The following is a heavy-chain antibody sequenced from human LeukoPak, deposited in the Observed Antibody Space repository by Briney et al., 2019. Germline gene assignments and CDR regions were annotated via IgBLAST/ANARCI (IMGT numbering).Heavy chain of an antibody. J-gene: IGHJ4*02. CDR1: GYTFTSYD. Sequence: GASVKVSCKASGYTFTSYDINWVRQATGQGLEWMGWMNPNSGNTGYAQKFQGRVTMTRNTSISTAYMELSSLRSEDTAVYYCARGQLGSSSWYAPPGYWGQGTLVTVSS. V-gene: IGHV1-8*01. CDR2: MNPNSGNT. CDR3: ARGQLGSSSWYAPPGY. D-gene: IGHD6-13*01.